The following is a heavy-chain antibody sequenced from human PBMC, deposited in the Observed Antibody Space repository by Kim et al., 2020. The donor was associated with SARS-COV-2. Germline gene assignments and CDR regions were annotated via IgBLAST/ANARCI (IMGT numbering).Heavy chain of an antibody. Sequence: SYGDSVKGRLTISRDNAKNSLYLQMNSLRAEDTAVYYWASLAAAGSFDYWGQGTLVTVSS. V-gene: IGHV3-48*01. D-gene: IGHD6-13*01. CDR3: ASLAAAGSFDY. J-gene: IGHJ4*02.